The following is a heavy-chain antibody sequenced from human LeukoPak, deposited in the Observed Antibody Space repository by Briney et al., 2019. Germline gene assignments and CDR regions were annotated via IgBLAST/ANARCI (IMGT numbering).Heavy chain of an antibody. CDR3: ATHPGDTSYGFDY. CDR2: IYSGGST. Sequence: GGALRLSCAASGFTVSSNYMSWGRQAPGKGLEWVSVIYSGGSTYYSNSVKGRFTISRDNSKNTLYLQMNSLRAEDTAVYYCATHPGDTSYGFDYWGQGTLVTVSS. V-gene: IGHV3-53*01. J-gene: IGHJ4*02. D-gene: IGHD5-18*01. CDR1: GFTVSSNY.